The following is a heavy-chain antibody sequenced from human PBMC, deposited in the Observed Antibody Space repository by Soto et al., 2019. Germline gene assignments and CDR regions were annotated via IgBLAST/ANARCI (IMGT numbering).Heavy chain of an antibody. D-gene: IGHD2-15*01. J-gene: IGHJ3*02. CDR3: ARDTYCSGGSCYGAFDI. V-gene: IGHV3-74*01. CDR2: INSDGSST. Sequence: GGSLRLSCAASGFTFSSYWMHWVRQAPGKGLVWVSRINSDGSSTSYADSVKGRFTISRDNAKNTLYLQMNSLRAEDTAVYYCARDTYCSGGSCYGAFDIWGQGTMVTVSS. CDR1: GFTFSSYW.